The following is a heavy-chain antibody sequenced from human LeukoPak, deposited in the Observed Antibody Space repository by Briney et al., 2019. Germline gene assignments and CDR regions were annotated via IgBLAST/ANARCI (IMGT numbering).Heavy chain of an antibody. V-gene: IGHV4-34*01. Sequence: SETLSLTSAVSGASISGYTWTWLRQPPGQGLEWIGEFSHTGTPIYNPSLKSRVNISIDTSKNQFSLRLTSVTAADTAVYFCARPLLLFGSGRILVWGQGTLVTVSS. CDR3: ARPLLLFGSGRILV. D-gene: IGHD3-10*01. CDR2: FSHTGTP. J-gene: IGHJ4*02. CDR1: GASISGYT.